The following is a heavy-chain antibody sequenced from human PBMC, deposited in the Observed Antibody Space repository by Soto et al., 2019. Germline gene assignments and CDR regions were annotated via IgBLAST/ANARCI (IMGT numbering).Heavy chain of an antibody. V-gene: IGHV3-33*06. CDR1: GFTFSNYG. D-gene: IGHD2-15*01. J-gene: IGHJ4*02. Sequence: GGSLRLSCAASGFTFSNYGMHWVRQAPGKGLEWVAVIWYDGSNKYYADSVKGRFTISRDNVEDTLFVQLNNVSGDDTAVYFCAKGPLDDCLGGSCHFDHWGQGVLVTVSS. CDR2: IWYDGSNK. CDR3: AKGPLDDCLGGSCHFDH.